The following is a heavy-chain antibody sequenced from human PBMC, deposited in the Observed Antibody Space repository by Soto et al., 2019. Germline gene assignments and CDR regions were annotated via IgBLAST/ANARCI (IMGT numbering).Heavy chain of an antibody. J-gene: IGHJ6*02. V-gene: IGHV6-1*01. Sequence: SQTLSLTCALSGDSVSSNSAAWNWIRQSPSRGLEWLGRTYYRSKWYNDYAVSVKSRITINPDTSKNQFSLQLNSVTPEDTAVYYCARETHYYYGSGSYIGYYYYYGMDVWGQGTTVTVSS. CDR1: GDSVSSNSAA. D-gene: IGHD3-10*01. CDR2: TYYRSKWYN. CDR3: ARETHYYYGSGSYIGYYYYYGMDV.